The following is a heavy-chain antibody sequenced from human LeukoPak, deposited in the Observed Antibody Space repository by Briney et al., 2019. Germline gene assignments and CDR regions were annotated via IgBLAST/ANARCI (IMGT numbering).Heavy chain of an antibody. V-gene: IGHV4-34*01. CDR3: ARGELRYFDWLLRGTYFDY. CDR2: INHSGST. D-gene: IGHD3-9*01. J-gene: IGHJ4*02. CDR1: GGSFSGYY. Sequence: KPSETLSLTCAVYGGSFSGYYWSWIRRPPGKGLEWIGEINHSGSTNYNPSLKSRVTISVDTSKNQFSLKLSSVPAADTAVYYCARGELRYFDWLLRGTYFDYWGQGTLVTVSS.